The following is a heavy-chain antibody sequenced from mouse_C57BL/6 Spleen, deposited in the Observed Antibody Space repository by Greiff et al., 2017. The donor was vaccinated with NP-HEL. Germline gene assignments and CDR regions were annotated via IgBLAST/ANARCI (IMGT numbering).Heavy chain of an antibody. J-gene: IGHJ2*01. Sequence: VQLKESGGGLVQPGGSLKLSCAASGFTFSSYGMSWVRQTPDKRLELVATINSNGGSTYYPDSVKGRFTISRDNAKNTLYLQMSSLKSEVTAMYYCARMARTINWGQGTTLTVSS. CDR2: INSNGGST. V-gene: IGHV5-6-3*01. CDR3: ARMARTIN. CDR1: GFTFSSYG.